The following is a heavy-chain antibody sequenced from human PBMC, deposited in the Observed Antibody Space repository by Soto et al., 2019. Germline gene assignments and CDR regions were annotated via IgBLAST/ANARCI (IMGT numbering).Heavy chain of an antibody. J-gene: IGHJ5*02. Sequence: QGQLMESGGVVVLPGKSLRLSWAASGLPFSGYAMHWVRQAPGTGLAWVASISHTATETFYADSVKGRFTISRDDSKKMVFLSMNNLGPAYTAVHHCSRVGYGVSLCQRFDPWGQGGLVTVSS. V-gene: IGHV3-30-3*01. CDR1: GLPFSGYA. CDR3: SRVGYGVSLCQRFDP. D-gene: IGHD3-3*01. CDR2: ISHTATET.